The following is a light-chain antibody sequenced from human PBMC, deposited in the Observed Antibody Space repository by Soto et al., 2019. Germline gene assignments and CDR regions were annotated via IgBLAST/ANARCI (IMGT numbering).Light chain of an antibody. CDR3: QQYNSYLMYS. V-gene: IGKV1-5*01. J-gene: IGKJ2*01. CDR1: QSFSSW. CDR2: DAS. Sequence: DIPMTQSPSTLSASVGDRVTITCRAGQSFSSWSAWYQQKPGKAPKLLIYDASSLESGNPTSFSGSGSGTEFTLTLSSLQPDDFATYYCQQYNSYLMYSFGQGTKLEIK.